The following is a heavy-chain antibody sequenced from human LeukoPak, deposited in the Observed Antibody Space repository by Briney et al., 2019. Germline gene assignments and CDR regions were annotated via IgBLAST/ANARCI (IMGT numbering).Heavy chain of an antibody. CDR3: ASSGYYSYFDY. J-gene: IGHJ4*02. V-gene: IGHV4-34*01. CDR1: GGSFSGYY. Sequence: SETLSLTCAVCGGSFSGYYWSWIRQPPGKGLEWIGEINHSGSTNYNPSLKSRVTISVDTSKNQFSLKLRSVTAADTAVYYCASSGYYSYFDYWGQGTLVTVSS. CDR2: INHSGST. D-gene: IGHD3-22*01.